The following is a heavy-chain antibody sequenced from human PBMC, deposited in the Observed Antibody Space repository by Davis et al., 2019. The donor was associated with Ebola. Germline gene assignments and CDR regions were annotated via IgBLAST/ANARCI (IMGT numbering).Heavy chain of an antibody. CDR1: GFTFSSYG. J-gene: IGHJ3*02. D-gene: IGHD2-2*01. Sequence: GESLKISCAASGFTFSSYGMHWVRQAPGKGLEWMAVISYDGSSKYYADSVKGRFSISRDISKNTLYLQMNSLRTEDTAVYFCAGGSVHYCSSTSCYFPDGFDIWGQGTMVTVSS. CDR2: ISYDGSSK. V-gene: IGHV3-30*03. CDR3: AGGSVHYCSSTSCYFPDGFDI.